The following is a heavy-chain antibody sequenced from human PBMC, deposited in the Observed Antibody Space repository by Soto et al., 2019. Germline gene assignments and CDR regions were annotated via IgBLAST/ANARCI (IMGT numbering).Heavy chain of an antibody. CDR2: IWYDGSNK. CDR1: GFTFSSYG. J-gene: IGHJ6*02. D-gene: IGHD3-9*01. Sequence: QVQLVESGGGVVQPGRSLRLSCAASGFTFSSYGMHWVRQAPGKGLEWVAVIWYDGSNKYYADSVKGRFTISRDNSKNTLYLQMNSLRAEDTAVYYCARGLRYTDWYYYYGMDVWGQGTTVTVSS. V-gene: IGHV3-33*01. CDR3: ARGLRYTDWYYYYGMDV.